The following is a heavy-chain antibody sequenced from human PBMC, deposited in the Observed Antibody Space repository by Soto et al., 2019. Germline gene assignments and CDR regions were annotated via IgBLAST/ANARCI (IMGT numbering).Heavy chain of an antibody. V-gene: IGHV4-61*01. D-gene: IGHD2-21*01. CDR1: GDSVSGGSFY. CDR3: VRLVSFGGEEDC. CDR2: IYYNGNT. J-gene: IGHJ4*01. Sequence: QVQLQESGPGLVKPSETLSLTCTVSGDSVSGGSFYWSWLRQPPGQGLEWIGYIYYNGNTNYNPSLKRRVTMSMDTVRNEFALNMMSVSAADTAIYYWVRLVSFGGEEDCWGPGSPVGVS.